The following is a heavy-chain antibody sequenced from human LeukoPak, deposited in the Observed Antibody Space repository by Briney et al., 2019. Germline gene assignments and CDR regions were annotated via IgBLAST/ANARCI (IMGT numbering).Heavy chain of an antibody. CDR1: GGSISSYY. CDR3: ARSRYYHDSSSYYGFDY. V-gene: IGHV4-4*07. CDR2: IYTIGNT. D-gene: IGHD3-22*01. Sequence: SGTLSLTCTVSGGSISSYYWSWIRQPAGKGLEWIGRIYTIGNTNYKPSLKSRVTMSVDTSENQFSLKLSSVTAADTAVYYCARSRYYHDSSSYYGFDYWGQGTLVTVSS. J-gene: IGHJ4*02.